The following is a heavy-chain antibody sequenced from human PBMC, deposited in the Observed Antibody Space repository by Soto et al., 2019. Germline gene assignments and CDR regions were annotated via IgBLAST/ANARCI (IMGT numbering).Heavy chain of an antibody. V-gene: IGHV3-33*01. D-gene: IGHD3-3*01. Sequence: VQLVESGGGVVQPGRSLRLSCAASGFTFSSYGMHWVRQAPGKGLEWVAVIWYDGSNKYYADSVKGRFTISRDNSKNTLYLQMNSLRAEDTAVYYCASGGVVTNDFYYYYYMDVWGKGTTVTVSS. CDR3: ASGGVVTNDFYYYYYMDV. J-gene: IGHJ6*03. CDR1: GFTFSSYG. CDR2: IWYDGSNK.